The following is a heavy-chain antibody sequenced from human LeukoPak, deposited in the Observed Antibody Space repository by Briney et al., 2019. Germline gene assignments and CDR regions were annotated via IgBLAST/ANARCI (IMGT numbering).Heavy chain of an antibody. V-gene: IGHV3-30-3*01. D-gene: IGHD3-3*01. CDR2: ISYDGSNK. Sequence: PGGSLRLSCAASGFTFSSYAMHWVRQAPGKGLEWVAVISYDGSNKYYADSVKGRFTISRDNSKNTLYLQMNSLRAEDTAVYYCARGTRSYYDFWSGNFDYWGQGTLVTVSS. J-gene: IGHJ4*02. CDR3: ARGTRSYYDFWSGNFDY. CDR1: GFTFSSYA.